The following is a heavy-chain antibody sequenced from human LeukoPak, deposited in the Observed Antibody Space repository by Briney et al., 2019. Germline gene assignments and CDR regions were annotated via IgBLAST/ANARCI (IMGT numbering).Heavy chain of an antibody. CDR3: ARGHDYFDY. V-gene: IGHV4-30-2*01. Sequence: SETLSLTCAVSGGSISSGGYSWSWIWQPPGKGLEWIGYIYHSGSTCYNPSLKSRVTISVDRSKNQFSLKLSSVTAADTAVYYCARGHDYFDYWGQGTLVTVSS. J-gene: IGHJ4*02. CDR1: GGSISSGGYS. CDR2: IYHSGST.